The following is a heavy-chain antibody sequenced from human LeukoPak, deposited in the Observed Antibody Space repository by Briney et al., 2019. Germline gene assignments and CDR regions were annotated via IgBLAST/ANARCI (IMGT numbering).Heavy chain of an antibody. Sequence: SETLSLTCAVYGGSFSGYYWSWIRQPPGKGLEWIGEINHSGSTNYNPSLKSRVTISVDTSKNRFSLKLSSVTAADTAVYYCARAPRYFDWLFYDYWGQGTLVTVSS. D-gene: IGHD3-9*01. J-gene: IGHJ4*02. CDR3: ARAPRYFDWLFYDY. V-gene: IGHV4-34*01. CDR2: INHSGST. CDR1: GGSFSGYY.